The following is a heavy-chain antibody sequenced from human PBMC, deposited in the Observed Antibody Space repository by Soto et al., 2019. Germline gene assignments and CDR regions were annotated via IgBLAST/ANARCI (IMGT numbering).Heavy chain of an antibody. CDR3: ARGLDARYCSGGSCYYMDV. D-gene: IGHD2-15*01. Sequence: SWIKKHPAKGLEWIGYIYYSGSTYYNPSLKSRVTISVDTSKNQFSLKLSSVTAADTAVYYCARGLDARYCSGGSCYYMDVWGKGTTLTVS. J-gene: IGHJ6*03. CDR2: IYYSGST. V-gene: IGHV4-31*02.